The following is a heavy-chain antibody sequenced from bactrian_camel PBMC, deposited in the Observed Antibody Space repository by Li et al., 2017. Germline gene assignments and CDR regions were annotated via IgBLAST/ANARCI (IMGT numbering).Heavy chain of an antibody. CDR1: GYTYTGYC. J-gene: IGHJ4*01. CDR2: ISWSGGSR. D-gene: IGHD5*01. CDR3: VTGLPDDGLGAYVAGVKPQGDRIY. V-gene: IGHV3S60*01. Sequence: QVQLVESGGGSVQSGGSLRLSCAASGYTYTGYCKAWFRQVPGKEREGVACISWSGGSRYYADAVKARFTVSRDNANQTMYLQMDSLKPEDTAVYYCVTGLPDDGLGAYVAGVKPQGDRIYWGQGTQVTVS.